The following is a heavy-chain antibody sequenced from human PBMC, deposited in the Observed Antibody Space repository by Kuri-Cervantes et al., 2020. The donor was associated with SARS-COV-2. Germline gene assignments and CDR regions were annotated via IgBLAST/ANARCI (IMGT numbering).Heavy chain of an antibody. CDR1: GFTFSSYA. Sequence: GGSLRLSCAASGFTFSSYAMSWVRQAPGKGLEWVAVISYDGSNKYYADSVKGRFTISRDNSKNTLYLQMNSLRAEDTAVYYCARDRVLMVRGEIDYWGQGTLVTVSS. D-gene: IGHD3-10*01. CDR2: ISYDGSNK. V-gene: IGHV3-30*01. CDR3: ARDRVLMVRGEIDY. J-gene: IGHJ4*02.